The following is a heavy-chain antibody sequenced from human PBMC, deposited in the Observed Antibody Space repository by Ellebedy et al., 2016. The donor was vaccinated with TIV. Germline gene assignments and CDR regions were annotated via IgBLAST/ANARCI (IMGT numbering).Heavy chain of an antibody. Sequence: GGSLRLXXAASGFTFDTYTMHWVRQAPGKGLEWVAAISYDGSKKYYADSVKGRFTISRDNSRNTLYLQMNSLRAEDTAVYYCAAAQWGSLGWGQGTLVTVSS. CDR2: ISYDGSKK. D-gene: IGHD2-15*01. CDR3: AAAQWGSLG. J-gene: IGHJ4*02. CDR1: GFTFDTYT. V-gene: IGHV3-30-3*01.